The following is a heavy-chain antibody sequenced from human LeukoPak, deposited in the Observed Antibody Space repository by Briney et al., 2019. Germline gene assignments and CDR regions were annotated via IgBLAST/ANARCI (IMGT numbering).Heavy chain of an antibody. J-gene: IGHJ3*02. Sequence: ASVKVSCKASGYTFTSYAMHWVRQAPGQRLEWMGWINAGNGNTKYSQKFQGRVTITRDTSASTAYMELSSLRSEDTAVYYCARDWTSSSILYAFDIWGQGTMVTVSS. CDR2: INAGNGNT. CDR1: GYTFTSYA. CDR3: ARDWTSSSILYAFDI. D-gene: IGHD6-6*01. V-gene: IGHV1-3*01.